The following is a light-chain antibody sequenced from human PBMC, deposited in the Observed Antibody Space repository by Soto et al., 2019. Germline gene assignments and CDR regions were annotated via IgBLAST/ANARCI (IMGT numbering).Light chain of an antibody. CDR2: AAS. J-gene: IGKJ1*01. Sequence: EVMLTQSPGTLSLSPGDRATLSCRASQTVSSSYLAWYQQKPGQAPRLLIYAASSRATGIPDRFSGSGSGTDFTLSISRLEPEDFAVYYCQQYGGSTRTFGQGTKVDIK. CDR1: QTVSSSY. V-gene: IGKV3-20*01. CDR3: QQYGGSTRT.